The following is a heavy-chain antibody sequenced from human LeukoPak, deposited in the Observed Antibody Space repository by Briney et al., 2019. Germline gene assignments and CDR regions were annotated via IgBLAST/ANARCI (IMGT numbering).Heavy chain of an antibody. V-gene: IGHV3-66*01. Sequence: GGSLRLSCAASGFTVSSNYMSWVRQAPGKGLEWVSVIYSGGSTNYADSVKGRFTISRDNAKNSLYLQMNSLRAEDTAVYYCARESRRVGEGDFDYWGQGTLVTVSS. CDR3: ARESRRVGEGDFDY. D-gene: IGHD1-26*01. CDR1: GFTVSSNY. J-gene: IGHJ4*02. CDR2: IYSGGST.